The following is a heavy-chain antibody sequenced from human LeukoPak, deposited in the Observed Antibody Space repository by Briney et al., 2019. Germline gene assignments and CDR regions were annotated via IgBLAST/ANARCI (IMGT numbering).Heavy chain of an antibody. J-gene: IGHJ4*02. D-gene: IGHD6-19*01. CDR3: ASVAVAGYFDS. CDR2: ISSGSSSI. CDR1: GFTFSRYN. V-gene: IGHV3-21*01. Sequence: GGSLRLSCAAWGFTFSRYNMNWVRQAAGKGLEWVSSISSGSSSIYYADSVNGRFTISRDNAKNSLYLQMNSLRAEDTAVYYCASVAVAGYFDSWGQGTLVTVSS.